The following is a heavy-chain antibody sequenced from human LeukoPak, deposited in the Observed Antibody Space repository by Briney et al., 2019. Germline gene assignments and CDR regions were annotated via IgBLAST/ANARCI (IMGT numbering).Heavy chain of an antibody. J-gene: IGHJ4*02. CDR3: ALERYCTSTSCGNNFDY. D-gene: IGHD2-2*01. CDR1: GGSISSYY. V-gene: IGHV4-59*01. CDR2: IYNSGST. Sequence: PSETLSLTCTVSGGSISSYYWSWIRQPPGKGLEWIGCIYNSGSTNYNPSLKSRVTISVDTSKNQFSLKLNSVTAADTAVYYCALERYCTSTSCGNNFDYWGQGTLVIVSS.